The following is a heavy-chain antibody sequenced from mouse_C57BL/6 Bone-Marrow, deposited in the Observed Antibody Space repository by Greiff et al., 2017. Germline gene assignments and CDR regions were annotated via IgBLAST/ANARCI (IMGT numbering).Heavy chain of an antibody. CDR3: ARRIYYYGSSYDYYAMDY. CDR2: IYPRDGST. CDR1: GYTFTSYD. V-gene: IGHV1-85*01. D-gene: IGHD1-1*01. Sequence: VQGVESGPELVKPGASVKLSCKASGYTFTSYDINWVKQRPGQGLEWIGWIYPRDGSTKYNEKFKGKATLTVDTSSSTAYMELHSLTSDDSAVYFCARRIYYYGSSYDYYAMDYWGQGTSVTVSS. J-gene: IGHJ4*01.